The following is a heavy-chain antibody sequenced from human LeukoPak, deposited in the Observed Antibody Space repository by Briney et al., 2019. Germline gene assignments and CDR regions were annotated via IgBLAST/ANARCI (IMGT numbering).Heavy chain of an antibody. CDR2: IYYSGST. CDR3: ARGLVRYSYGYFY. J-gene: IGHJ4*02. CDR1: GGSISSSSYY. D-gene: IGHD5-18*01. V-gene: IGHV4-61*01. Sequence: NPSETLSLTCTVSGGSISSSSYYWSWIRQPPGKGLEWIGYIYYSGSTNYNPSLKSRVTISVDTSKNQFSLKLSSVTAADTAVYYCARGLVRYSYGYFYWGQGTLVTVSS.